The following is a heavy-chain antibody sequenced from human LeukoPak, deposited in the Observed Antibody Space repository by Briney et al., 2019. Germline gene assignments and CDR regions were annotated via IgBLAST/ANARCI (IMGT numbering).Heavy chain of an antibody. J-gene: IGHJ4*02. V-gene: IGHV3-30*02. CDR3: AKATTRYSYGSLY. Sequence: GGSLRLSCAASGFTFSSYGMHWVRQAPGKGLEWVAFIRYDGSNKYYADSVKGRFTISRDNSKNTLYLQMNSLRAEDTAVYYCAKATTRYSYGSLYWGQGTLVTVSS. CDR1: GFTFSSYG. D-gene: IGHD5-18*01. CDR2: IRYDGSNK.